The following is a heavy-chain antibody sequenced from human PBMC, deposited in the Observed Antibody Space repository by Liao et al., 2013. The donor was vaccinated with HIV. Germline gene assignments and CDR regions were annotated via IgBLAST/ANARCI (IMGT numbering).Heavy chain of an antibody. Sequence: QLQLQESGPGLVKPSETLSLTCTVSGGSINRSSYYWGWIRQPPGKGLEWIGSIYYSGSTYYNPSLKSRVTISVDTSKNQFSLNLSSVTAADTAVYYCARNLAVAGSHNHYYYYYMDVWAKGTDGHR. CDR1: GGSINRSSYY. V-gene: IGHV4-39*07. D-gene: IGHD6-19*01. CDR3: ARNLAVAGSHNHYYYYYMDV. CDR2: IYYSGST. J-gene: IGHJ6*03.